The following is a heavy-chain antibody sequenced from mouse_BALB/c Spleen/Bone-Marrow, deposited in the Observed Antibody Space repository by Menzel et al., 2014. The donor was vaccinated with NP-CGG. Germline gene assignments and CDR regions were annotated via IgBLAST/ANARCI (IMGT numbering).Heavy chain of an antibody. CDR3: ARDYYGSSYWYFDV. CDR2: RRNKANDQKT. D-gene: IGHD1-1*01. J-gene: IGHJ1*02. V-gene: IGHV7-1*02. Sequence: EVKLVESGGGMVQPGGSLRLSCATSGFTFSDFSMEWVRQPPGKRLEWIAARRNKANDQKTEYSASVKGRFIVSRDTSQSILYLQMNALRAEDTAIYYCARDYYGSSYWYFDVWGAGTTVTVVS. CDR1: GFTFSDFS.